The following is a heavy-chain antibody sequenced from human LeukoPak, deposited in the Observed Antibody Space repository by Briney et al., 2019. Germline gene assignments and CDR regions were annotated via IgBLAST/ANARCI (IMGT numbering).Heavy chain of an antibody. D-gene: IGHD6-19*01. CDR2: ISSSGSTI. J-gene: IGHJ6*04. CDR3: ARDGTPSYTSGWVYMDA. V-gene: IGHV3-11*04. Sequence: PGGSLRLSCAASGFTFSDYFMSWIRQAPGKGLEWVSYISSSGSTIYYADSVNGRFTISRDNAKNSLYLQMNSLRAEDTAVYYCARDGTPSYTSGWVYMDAWGKGTTVTISS. CDR1: GFTFSDYF.